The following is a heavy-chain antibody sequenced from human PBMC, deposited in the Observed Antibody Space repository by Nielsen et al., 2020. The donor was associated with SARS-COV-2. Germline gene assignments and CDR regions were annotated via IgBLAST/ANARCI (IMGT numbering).Heavy chain of an antibody. V-gene: IGHV7-4-1*02. CDR3: ARGGIALVRGTPERFDP. J-gene: IGHJ5*02. D-gene: IGHD3-10*01. CDR2: INTNTGDP. Sequence: ASVQVSCKASGYTFSHYVINWVRQAPGQGLEWMGWINTNTGDPMYAQDFTGRFVFSLDSSVSTAYLHISGLKPEDTAVYYCARGGIALVRGTPERFDPWGQGTLVTVSS. CDR1: GYTFSHYV.